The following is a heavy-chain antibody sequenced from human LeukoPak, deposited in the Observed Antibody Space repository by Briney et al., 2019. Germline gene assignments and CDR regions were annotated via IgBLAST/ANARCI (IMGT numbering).Heavy chain of an antibody. CDR1: GGSVSSGSYY. CDR3: ARGGYYDSSGYSN. D-gene: IGHD3-22*01. Sequence: PSETLSLTCTVSGGSVSSGSYYWSWIRQPPGKGPEWIGYIYYSGSTNYNPSLKSRVTISVDTSKNQFSLKLSSVTAADTAVYYCARGGYYDSSGYSNWGQGTLVTVSS. CDR2: IYYSGST. J-gene: IGHJ4*02. V-gene: IGHV4-61*01.